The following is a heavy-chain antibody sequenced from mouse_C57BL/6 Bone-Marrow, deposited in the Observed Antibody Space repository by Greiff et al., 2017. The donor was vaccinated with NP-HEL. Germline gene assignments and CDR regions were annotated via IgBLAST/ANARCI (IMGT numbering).Heavy chain of an antibody. D-gene: IGHD1-1*01. CDR3: ARGYYGSRGFDY. CDR2: IHPNSGST. CDR1: GYTFTSYW. J-gene: IGHJ2*01. Sequence: QVQLKQPGAELVKPGASVKLSCKASGYTFTSYWMHWVKQRPGQGLEWIGMIHPNSGSTNYNEKFKSKATLTVDKSSSTAYMQLSGLTSEDSAVYYCARGYYGSRGFDYWGQGTTLTVSS. V-gene: IGHV1-64*01.